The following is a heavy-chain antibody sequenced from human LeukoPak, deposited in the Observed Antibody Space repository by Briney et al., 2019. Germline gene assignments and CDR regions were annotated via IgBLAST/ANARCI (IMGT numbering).Heavy chain of an antibody. D-gene: IGHD3-22*01. V-gene: IGHV3-74*01. CDR2: ITNDGSST. CDR3: ARGRSGHYPLFDY. J-gene: IGHJ4*02. CDR1: GLTFSSHW. Sequence: HPGGSLRLSCAASGLTFSSHWMHWVRQAPGKGLVWVSRITNDGSSTTYADSVKGRFTISRDNSKNTLYLQMNSLRPEDTAVYYCARGRSGHYPLFDYWGQGTLVTVSS.